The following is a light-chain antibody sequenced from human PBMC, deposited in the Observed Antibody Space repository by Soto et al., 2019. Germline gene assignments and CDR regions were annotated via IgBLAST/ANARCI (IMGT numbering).Light chain of an antibody. CDR2: DAS. J-gene: IGKJ1*01. V-gene: IGKV1-33*01. CDR3: QQNYRATPWT. CDR1: QDISNY. Sequence: DIQMTQSPSSLSASVGDRVTITCQASQDISNYLNWYQQKPGKAPKLLIYDASNLETGVPSRFSGSGSGTDFTFTISSLQPEDFATYYCQQNYRATPWTFGQGTKVDIK.